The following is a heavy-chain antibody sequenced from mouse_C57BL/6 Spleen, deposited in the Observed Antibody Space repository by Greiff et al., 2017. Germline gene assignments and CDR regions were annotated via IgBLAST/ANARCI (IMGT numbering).Heavy chain of an antibody. V-gene: IGHV1-69*01. J-gene: IGHJ4*01. CDR1: GYTFTSYW. Sequence: VQLQQSGAELVMPGASVKLSCKASGYTFTSYWMHWVKQRPGQGLEWIGEIDPSDSYTNYNQKFKGKSTLTVDKSSSTAYMQLSSLTSEDSAVYYCSRSYDGYYENAMDYWGQGTSVTVSS. CDR3: SRSYDGYYENAMDY. D-gene: IGHD2-3*01. CDR2: IDPSDSYT.